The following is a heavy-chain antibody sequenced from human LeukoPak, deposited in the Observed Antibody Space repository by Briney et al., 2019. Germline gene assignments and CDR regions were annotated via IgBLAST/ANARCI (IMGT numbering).Heavy chain of an antibody. CDR3: ARDTAMVPHYFDY. J-gene: IGHJ4*02. Sequence: PGGPLRLSCAASGFTFSSYSMNWVRQAPGKGLDWVSYISSSSSTIYYADSVKGRFTISRDNAKNSLYLQMNSLRAEDTAVYYCARDTAMVPHYFDYWGQGTLVTVSS. D-gene: IGHD5-18*01. CDR1: GFTFSSYS. CDR2: ISSSSSTI. V-gene: IGHV3-48*01.